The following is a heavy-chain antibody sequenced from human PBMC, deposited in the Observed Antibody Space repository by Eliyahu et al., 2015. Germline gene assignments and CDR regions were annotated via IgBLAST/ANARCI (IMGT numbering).Heavy chain of an antibody. D-gene: IGHD3-10*01. J-gene: IGHJ4*02. CDR2: IHPSDSYT. V-gene: IGHV5-10-1*03. Sequence: EVQLVQSGAEXEKPGESLRIXCQGXGYNFTTSWISWVGQGPGXGLEWRGKIHPSDSYTNYSPSFQGHVTISVDKSVSSVYLQWSSLKASDTAMYYCARHVFGEFFTYWGQGTLVTVSS. CDR1: GYNFTTSW. CDR3: ARHVFGEFFTY.